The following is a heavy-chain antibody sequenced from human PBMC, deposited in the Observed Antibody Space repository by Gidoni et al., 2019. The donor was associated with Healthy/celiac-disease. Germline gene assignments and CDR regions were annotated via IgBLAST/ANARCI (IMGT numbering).Heavy chain of an antibody. Sequence: QVQLVQSGAEVKKPGSSVKVSCKASGGTFSSYTISWVRQAPGQGLEWMGRIIPILGIANYAQKFQGRVTITADKSTSTAYMELSSLRSEDTAVYYCARDGWNYVDAFDIWGQGTMVTVSS. CDR3: ARDGWNYVDAFDI. J-gene: IGHJ3*02. CDR2: IIPILGIA. V-gene: IGHV1-69*08. D-gene: IGHD1-7*01. CDR1: GGTFSSYT.